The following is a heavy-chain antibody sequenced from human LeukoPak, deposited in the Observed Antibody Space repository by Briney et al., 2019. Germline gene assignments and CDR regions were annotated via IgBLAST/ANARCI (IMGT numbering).Heavy chain of an antibody. V-gene: IGHV1-2*02. CDR3: ARCRGMPDAFAI. D-gene: IGHD1-26*01. CDR1: RYTFTADR. J-gene: IGHJ3*02. CDR2: INPNSGGT. Sequence: ASVKVSCKDPRYTFTADRLYWGRQAPGQGLEWMGWINPNSGGTNFAQKFQGRVTMTRDTSITTAYIELSSLRSDDTAVYYCARCRGMPDAFAIWGRGTMVTVSS.